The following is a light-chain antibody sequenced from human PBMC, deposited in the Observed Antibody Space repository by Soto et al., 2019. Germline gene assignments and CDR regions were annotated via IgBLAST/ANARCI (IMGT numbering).Light chain of an antibody. J-gene: IGKJ4*01. CDR3: QQRTDWPLT. V-gene: IGKV3-11*01. CDR2: DVS. Sequence: EIVLTQSPATLSLSPGERATLSCRASQYVYSHLAWFQQKPGQAPRLVIYDVSNRAAGVPARFSGSGSGTDFTLTIDSLEPEDFAVYYCQQRTDWPLTFGGGTKVEIK. CDR1: QYVYSH.